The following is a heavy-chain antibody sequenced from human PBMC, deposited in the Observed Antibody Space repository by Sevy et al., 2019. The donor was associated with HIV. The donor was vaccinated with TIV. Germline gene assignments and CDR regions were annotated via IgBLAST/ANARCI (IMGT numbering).Heavy chain of an antibody. J-gene: IGHJ4*02. CDR3: ARDPWYSSGWYLDY. D-gene: IGHD6-19*01. Sequence: GGFLRLSCAASGFTFSSYEMNWVRQAPGKGLEWVSYISSSGSTIYYADSVKGRFTISRDNAKNSLYLQMNSLRAEDTAVYYCARDPWYSSGWYLDYWGQGTLVTVSS. CDR2: ISSSGSTI. V-gene: IGHV3-48*03. CDR1: GFTFSSYE.